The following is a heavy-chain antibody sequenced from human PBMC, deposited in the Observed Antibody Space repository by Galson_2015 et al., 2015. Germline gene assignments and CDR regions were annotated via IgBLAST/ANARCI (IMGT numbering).Heavy chain of an antibody. D-gene: IGHD3-16*01. CDR2: ISWNSGSI. CDR1: GFTFDDYA. J-gene: IGHJ6*02. CDR3: AKDLGEWLYGMDV. V-gene: IGHV3-9*01. Sequence: SLRLSCAASGFTFDDYAMHWVRQAPGKGLEWVSGISWNSGSIGYADSVKGRFTISRDNAKNSLYLQMNSLRAEDTALYYCAKDLGEWLYGMDVWGQGTTVTVSS.